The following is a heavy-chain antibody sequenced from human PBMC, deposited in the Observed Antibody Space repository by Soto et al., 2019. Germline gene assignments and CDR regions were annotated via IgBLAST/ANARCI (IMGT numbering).Heavy chain of an antibody. Sequence: EVQLVESGGGLVQPGGSLRLSCAASGFTVGSNYMSWVRQAPGKGLEWFSVIYSGANTYYADSVKGRFTISRHNSKHTLYLERNSLRTGDTAVYYCARGGNYDFWSGYRSPFDYWGQGTLVTVSS. CDR2: IYSGANT. D-gene: IGHD3-3*01. CDR1: GFTVGSNY. V-gene: IGHV3-53*04. J-gene: IGHJ4*02. CDR3: ARGGNYDFWSGYRSPFDY.